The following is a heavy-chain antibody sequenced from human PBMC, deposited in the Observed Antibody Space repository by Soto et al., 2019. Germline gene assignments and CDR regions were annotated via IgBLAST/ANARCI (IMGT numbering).Heavy chain of an antibody. D-gene: IGHD6-19*01. CDR1: GFTFSSYW. J-gene: IGHJ5*02. CDR2: IKQDGSEK. CDR3: SREEADSSADLIYP. Sequence: PGGSLRLSCAASGFTFSSYWMSWVRQAPGKGLEWVANIKQDGSEKCYVDSVKGRFTNSEDNAKNSLYLQMNSLRAKDTAVYYCSREEADSSADLIYPWGQGTLVTV. V-gene: IGHV3-7*01.